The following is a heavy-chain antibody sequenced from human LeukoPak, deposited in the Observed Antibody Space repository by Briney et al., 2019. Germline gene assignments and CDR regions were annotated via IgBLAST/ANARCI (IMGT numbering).Heavy chain of an antibody. CDR2: IREDGSEK. V-gene: IGHV3-7*03. J-gene: IGHJ4*02. CDR1: GFTFSTYW. Sequence: GGSLRLSCAASGFTFSTYWMPWVRQAPGKGLEWVASIREDGSEKYYVDSVKGRFTISRDNAQKSLYLEMNSLRVEDTAVYYCARAVTSTEGYWGQGTLVTVSS. CDR3: ARAVTSTEGY.